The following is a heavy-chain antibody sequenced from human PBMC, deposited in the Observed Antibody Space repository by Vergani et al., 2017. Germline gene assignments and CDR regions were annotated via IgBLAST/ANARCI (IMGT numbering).Heavy chain of an antibody. CDR2: IDHTGRP. Sequence: QVQLQQWGGGLLKPSETLSLTCVVNGGSFTSYHWTWIRQSPGEGLEWVGDIDHTGRPEYNPSLKSRLTLSVDKSRNQFSLTLNSVTATDTAIYFCARVNTETNGHLYYYDYMDVWGQGTAVTVS. D-gene: IGHD4-11*01. J-gene: IGHJ6*03. CDR3: ARVNTETNGHLYYYDYMDV. CDR1: GGSFTSYH. V-gene: IGHV4-34*01.